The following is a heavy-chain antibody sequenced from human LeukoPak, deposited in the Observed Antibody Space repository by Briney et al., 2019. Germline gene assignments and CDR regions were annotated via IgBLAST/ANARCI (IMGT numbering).Heavy chain of an antibody. D-gene: IGHD6-13*01. J-gene: IGHJ2*01. CDR3: AREPLLLYSTSMGRYFDF. Sequence: PSETLSLTCTVSGGSITGYYWSWIRQPPGKGLEWIGYIYYSGSTNYNPSLKSRVTISVDTSKNQFSLKLNSVTAADTAVYYCAREPLLLYSTSMGRYFDFWGRGILVTVSS. CDR2: IYYSGST. V-gene: IGHV4-59*01. CDR1: GGSITGYY.